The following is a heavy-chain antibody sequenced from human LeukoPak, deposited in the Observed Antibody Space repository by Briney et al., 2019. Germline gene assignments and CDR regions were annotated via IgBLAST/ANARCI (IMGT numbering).Heavy chain of an antibody. D-gene: IGHD4-17*01. CDR2: IYYSGST. Sequence: SETLSLTCTVSGGSISSYYWSWIRQPPGKGLEWIGGIYYSGSTYYNPSLKSRVTISVDTSKNQFSLKLSSVTAADTAVYYCARHVATVTTWDLYYFDYWGQGTLVTVSS. CDR1: GGSISSYY. V-gene: IGHV4-59*05. J-gene: IGHJ4*02. CDR3: ARHVATVTTWDLYYFDY.